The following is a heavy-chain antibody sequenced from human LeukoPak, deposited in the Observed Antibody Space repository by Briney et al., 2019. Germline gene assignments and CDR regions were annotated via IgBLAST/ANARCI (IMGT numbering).Heavy chain of an antibody. V-gene: IGHV3-11*04. CDR1: GFTFSSYY. CDR3: ARSARETYCGGDCKLFDY. Sequence: GGSLRLYCAASGFTFSSYYMSWVRQAPGKGLEWVSSISSSGSTIYYADSVKGRFTISRDNAKNSLYLQMNSLKAEDTAVYYCARSARETYCGGDCKLFDYWGQGTLVTVSS. CDR2: ISSSGSTI. D-gene: IGHD2-21*02. J-gene: IGHJ4*02.